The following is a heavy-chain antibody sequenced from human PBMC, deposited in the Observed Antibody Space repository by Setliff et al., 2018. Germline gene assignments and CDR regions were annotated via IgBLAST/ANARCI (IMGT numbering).Heavy chain of an antibody. J-gene: IGHJ3*01. CDR3: ARDLPTEYETIRDTFGV. D-gene: IGHD2-21*01. CDR2: INTKTATP. Sequence: ASVKVSCKVSGYTISSYPLNWVRQAPGQGLEWMGWINTKTATPSYAQGFTGRFVFSLDTSASTAHLQIDSLTSEDTAVYYCARDLPTEYETIRDTFGVWGQGTKVTVSS. CDR1: GYTISSYP. V-gene: IGHV7-4-1*01.